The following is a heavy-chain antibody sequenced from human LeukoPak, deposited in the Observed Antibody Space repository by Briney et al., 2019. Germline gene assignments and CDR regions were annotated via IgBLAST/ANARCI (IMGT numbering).Heavy chain of an antibody. CDR1: GYTFTGYY. D-gene: IGHD3-22*01. Sequence: ASVKVSCKASGYTFTGYYMHWVRQAPGQGLEWMGWINPNSGGTNYAQKFQGRVTMTRDTSISTAYMELSRLRSDDTAVYYCARTLGGYYDSSGYISDYWGQGTLVTVSS. CDR2: INPNSGGT. J-gene: IGHJ4*02. V-gene: IGHV1-2*02. CDR3: ARTLGGYYDSSGYISDY.